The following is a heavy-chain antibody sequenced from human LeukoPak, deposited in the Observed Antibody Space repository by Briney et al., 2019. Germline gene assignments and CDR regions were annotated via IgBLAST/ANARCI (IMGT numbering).Heavy chain of an antibody. CDR3: AKGTPTWLNDAFDI. CDR2: ISWNSGSI. Sequence: GRSLRLSCAASGFTFDDYAMHWVRQAPGNGLEWVSGISWNSGSIGYADSVKGRFTISRDNAKNSLYLQMNSLRAEDTALYYCAKGTPTWLNDAFDIWGQGTMVTVSS. D-gene: IGHD5-12*01. J-gene: IGHJ3*02. CDR1: GFTFDDYA. V-gene: IGHV3-9*01.